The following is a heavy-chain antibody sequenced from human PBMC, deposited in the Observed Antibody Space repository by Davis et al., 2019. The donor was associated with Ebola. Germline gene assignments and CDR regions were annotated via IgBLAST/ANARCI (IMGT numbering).Heavy chain of an antibody. Sequence: GESLKISCAASGFTFSSYSMNWVRQAPGKGLEWVSSISSSSSYIYYADSVKGRFTISRDNAKNSLYLQMNSLRAEDTAVYYCARDRPRNTADVWGKGTTVTVSS. D-gene: IGHD1-14*01. CDR3: ARDRPRNTADV. CDR2: ISSSSSYI. CDR1: GFTFSSYS. J-gene: IGHJ6*04. V-gene: IGHV3-21*01.